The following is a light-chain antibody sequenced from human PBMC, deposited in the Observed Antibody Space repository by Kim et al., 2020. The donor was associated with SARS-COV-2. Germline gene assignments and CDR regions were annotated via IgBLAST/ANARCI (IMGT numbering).Light chain of an antibody. J-gene: IGLJ1*01. CDR2: GNN. V-gene: IGLV1-40*01. CDR3: QSYDSGLSGHV. CDR1: SSNIGAGYD. Sequence: QSVLTQPPSVSGAPGQTITISCTGSSSNIGAGYDVHWYQQFPGTAPKLLIYGNNNRPSGVPDRISGSKSGTSASLAITGLQAEDEADYYCQSYDSGLSGHVFGTGTQLTVL.